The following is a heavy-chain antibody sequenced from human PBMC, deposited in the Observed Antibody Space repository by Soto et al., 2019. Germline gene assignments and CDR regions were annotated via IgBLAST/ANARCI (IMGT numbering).Heavy chain of an antibody. CDR2: ISGSGGST. J-gene: IGHJ4*02. CDR3: GNEEKNGTPFDY. Sequence: EVQLLESGGGLVQPGGSLRLSCAASGFTFSSYAMSWVRQAPGKGLEWVSAISGSGGSTYYADSVKGRFTISRDKSKNTLYLQMNTVRAEDKAVYYCGNEEKNGTPFDYCGQGTLVTVAS. CDR1: GFTFSSYA. D-gene: IGHD1-1*01. V-gene: IGHV3-23*01.